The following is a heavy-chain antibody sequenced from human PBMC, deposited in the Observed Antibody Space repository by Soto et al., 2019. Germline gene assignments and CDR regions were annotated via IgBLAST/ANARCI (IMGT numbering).Heavy chain of an antibody. V-gene: IGHV4-34*01. CDR1: GGSFSGYY. CDR3: ASSSGGLNYDFWSGYYVGY. Sequence: SETVSLTCAVYGGSFSGYYWSWIRQPPGKGLEWIGEINHSGSTNYNPSLKSRVTISVDTSKNQFSLKLSSVTAADTAVYYCASSSGGLNYDFWSGYYVGYWGQGTLVTVSS. CDR2: INHSGST. J-gene: IGHJ4*02. D-gene: IGHD3-3*01.